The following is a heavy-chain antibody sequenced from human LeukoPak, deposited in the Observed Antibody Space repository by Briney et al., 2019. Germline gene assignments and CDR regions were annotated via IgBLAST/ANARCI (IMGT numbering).Heavy chain of an antibody. CDR2: IKQDGSEQ. Sequence: GGSLRLSCAASGFTFSHYYMSWVRQAPGRGLKWVANIKQDGSEQFYLDSVKGRFTISRDNAKNALYLQMNSLRAEDTAVYYCAGHYYDSSGYLYWGQGTLVTVSS. V-gene: IGHV3-7*01. CDR3: AGHYYDSSGYLY. CDR1: GFTFSHYY. D-gene: IGHD3-22*01. J-gene: IGHJ4*02.